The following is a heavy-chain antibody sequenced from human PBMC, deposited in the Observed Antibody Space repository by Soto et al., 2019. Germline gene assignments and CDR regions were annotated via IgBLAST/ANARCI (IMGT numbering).Heavy chain of an antibody. J-gene: IGHJ4*02. CDR3: ARELYYYDSSGGFDY. CDR2: IYYSGST. D-gene: IGHD3-22*01. CDR1: GGTISSYY. Sequence: SAILSLTYAVAGGTISSYYWSWIRPPPGKGLEWSGYIYYSGSTNYNPSLKSRVTISVDTSKNQFSLKLSSVTAVDTAVYYFARELYYYDSSGGFDYWGQGTLVTVSS. V-gene: IGHV4-59*01.